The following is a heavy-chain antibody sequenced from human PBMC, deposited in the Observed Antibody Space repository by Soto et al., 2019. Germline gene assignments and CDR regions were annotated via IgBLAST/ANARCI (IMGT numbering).Heavy chain of an antibody. Sequence: GASVKVSCKTSGYSFAGHYLHWVRQAPGQGLDWMGWINPNSGGTIYAQRFQGRVTMTRDTSISTAYMVLTSLRSDDTAVYYCARDSHDDILTGYSRNAFDMWGRGTVVTVSS. J-gene: IGHJ3*02. CDR2: INPNSGGT. CDR3: ARDSHDDILTGYSRNAFDM. V-gene: IGHV1-2*02. CDR1: GYSFAGHY. D-gene: IGHD3-9*01.